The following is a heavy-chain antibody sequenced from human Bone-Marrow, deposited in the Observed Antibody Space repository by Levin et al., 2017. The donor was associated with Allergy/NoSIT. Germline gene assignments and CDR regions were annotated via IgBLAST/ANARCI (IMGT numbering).Heavy chain of an antibody. Sequence: GESLKISCAASGFTVSSNYMSWVRQAPGKGLEWVSVIYSGGSTYYADSVKGRFTISRDNSKNTLYLQMNSLRAEDTAVYYCAREISCSGGSCYGVENGASAYGMDVWGQGTTVTVSS. CDR3: AREISCSGGSCYGVENGASAYGMDV. V-gene: IGHV3-53*01. D-gene: IGHD2-15*01. CDR1: GFTVSSNY. J-gene: IGHJ6*02. CDR2: IYSGGST.